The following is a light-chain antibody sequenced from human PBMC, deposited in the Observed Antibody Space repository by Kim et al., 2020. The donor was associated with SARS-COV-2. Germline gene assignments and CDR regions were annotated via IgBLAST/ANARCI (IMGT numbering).Light chain of an antibody. J-gene: IGKJ4*01. V-gene: IGKV3-15*01. Sequence: SPGERATHSCRASQSVSSNVAWYQQKPGQAPRLLIYGASTRATGIPARCSGSGSGTEFTLTISRLQSEDFAVYYCQQYNNWPPLTFGGGTKVDIK. CDR1: QSVSSN. CDR2: GAS. CDR3: QQYNNWPPLT.